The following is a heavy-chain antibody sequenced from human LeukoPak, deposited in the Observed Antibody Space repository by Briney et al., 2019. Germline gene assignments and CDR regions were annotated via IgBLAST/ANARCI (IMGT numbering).Heavy chain of an antibody. CDR1: GGSISSYY. J-gene: IGHJ5*02. V-gene: IGHV4-39*01. Sequence: SETLSLTCTVSGGSISSYYWGWIRQPPGKGREWIGSIYYSGSTYYNPSLKSRVTISVDTSKNQFSLKLSSVTAADTAVYYCARPFFWFGEHGWFDPWGQGTLVTVSS. CDR3: ARPFFWFGEHGWFDP. D-gene: IGHD3-10*01. CDR2: IYYSGST.